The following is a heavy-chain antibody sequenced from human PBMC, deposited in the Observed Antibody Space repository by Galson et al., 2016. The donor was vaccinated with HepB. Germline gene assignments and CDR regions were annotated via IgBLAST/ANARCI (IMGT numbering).Heavy chain of an antibody. Sequence: SVKVSCKVSGNSLAELFIHWVRLAPGKGLEWMGGFDPEDGETTYAQKFQGRVSMTEDTSTDTGYMELSSLRYDGTAVYYCATVGSYTTSSPYYYYYFGMDVWGKGTTVTVSS. J-gene: IGHJ6*04. CDR3: ATVGSYTTSSPYYYYYFGMDV. V-gene: IGHV1-24*01. CDR1: GNSLAELF. D-gene: IGHD3-10*01. CDR2: FDPEDGET.